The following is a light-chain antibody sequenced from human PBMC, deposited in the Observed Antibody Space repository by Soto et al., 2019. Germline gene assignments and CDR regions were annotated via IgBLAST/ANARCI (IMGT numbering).Light chain of an antibody. CDR3: CSYAGSDTFV. J-gene: IGLJ1*01. Sequence: QSALTQPASVSGSPGQSITISCTGSSRDVGTYNLVSWYQQHPGKAPKLMIYAGTKRPSGVSNRFSGSKSGNTASLTISGIQAEDVADYYCCSYAGSDTFVFGTGTKVTVL. CDR1: SRDVGTYNL. CDR2: AGT. V-gene: IGLV2-23*03.